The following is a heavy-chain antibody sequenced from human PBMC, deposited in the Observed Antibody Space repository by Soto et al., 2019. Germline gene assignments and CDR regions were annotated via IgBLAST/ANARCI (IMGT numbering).Heavy chain of an antibody. CDR2: VHYSGST. CDR3: ASRSGYSESYDY. J-gene: IGHJ4*02. Sequence: SETLSLTCTVSGASITAYYWGWIRQPPGKGLEWIGYVHYSGSTNYNPSLKSRVTISVDTSRNQFSLKLSSVTAADTAVYYCASRSGYSESYDYWGQGALVTVPQ. D-gene: IGHD5-12*01. V-gene: IGHV4-59*08. CDR1: GASITAYY.